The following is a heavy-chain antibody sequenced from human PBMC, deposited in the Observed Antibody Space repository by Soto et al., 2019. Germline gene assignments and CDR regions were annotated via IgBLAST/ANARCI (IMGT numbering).Heavy chain of an antibody. V-gene: IGHV3-21*01. CDR1: GFTFSSYS. Sequence: AGGSLRLSCAASGFTFSSYSMNWVRQAPGKGLEWVSSISSSSSYIYYADSVKGRFTISRDNAKNSLYLQMNSLRAEDTAVYYCARDGLCNSSSWYALKPCRGHYYYGMDVWGQGTTVTVSS. CDR2: ISSSSSYI. CDR3: ARDGLCNSSSWYALKPCRGHYYYGMDV. D-gene: IGHD6-13*01. J-gene: IGHJ6*02.